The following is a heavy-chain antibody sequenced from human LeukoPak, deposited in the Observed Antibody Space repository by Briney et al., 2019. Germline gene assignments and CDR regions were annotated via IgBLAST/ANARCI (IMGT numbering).Heavy chain of an antibody. CDR2: ISSNGGST. J-gene: IGHJ4*02. CDR3: ARGDILTGPPPDY. V-gene: IGHV3-64*01. CDR1: GFTFSSYA. Sequence: GGSLGLSCAASGFTFSSYAMHWVRQAPGKGLEYVSAISSNGGSTYYANSVKGRFTISRDNSKNTLYLQMGSLRAEDMAVYYCARGDILTGPPPDYWGQGTLVTVSS. D-gene: IGHD3-9*01.